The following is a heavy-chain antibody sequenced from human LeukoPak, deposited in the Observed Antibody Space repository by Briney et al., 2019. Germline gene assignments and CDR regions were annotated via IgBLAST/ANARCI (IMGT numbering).Heavy chain of an antibody. V-gene: IGHV3-11*01. D-gene: IGHD6-19*01. CDR2: ISSSGSTI. Sequence: PGGSLRLSRAASGFTFSDYYMSWIRQAPGKGLEWVSYISSSGSTIYYADSVKGRFTISRDNAKNSLYLQMNSLRAEDTAVYYCARDGQWLANPCDYWGQGTLVTVSS. CDR1: GFTFSDYY. J-gene: IGHJ4*02. CDR3: ARDGQWLANPCDY.